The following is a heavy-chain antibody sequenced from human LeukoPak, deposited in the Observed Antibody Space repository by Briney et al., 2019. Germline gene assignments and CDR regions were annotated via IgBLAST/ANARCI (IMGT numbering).Heavy chain of an antibody. Sequence: SETLSLTCTVSGGSISSSSYYWGWIRQPPGKGLEWIGSIYYSGSTYYNPSLKSRVTISVDTSKNQFSLKLSSVTAADTAVYYCARERWSGHFDYWGQGTLVTVSS. D-gene: IGHD4-23*01. J-gene: IGHJ4*02. CDR2: IYYSGST. CDR3: ARERWSGHFDY. V-gene: IGHV4-39*07. CDR1: GGSISSSSYY.